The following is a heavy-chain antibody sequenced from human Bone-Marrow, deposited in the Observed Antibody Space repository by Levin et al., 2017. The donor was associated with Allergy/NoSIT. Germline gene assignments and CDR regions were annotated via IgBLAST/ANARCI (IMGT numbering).Heavy chain of an antibody. V-gene: IGHV3-33*01. D-gene: IGHD3-3*01. CDR2: IWDDGSNK. CDR1: GFTFSTYV. J-gene: IGHJ6*02. Sequence: AGGSLRLSCESSGFTFSTYVMHWVRQAPGKGLEWVALIWDDGSNKFYEDSVKGRFTISRDNSRNTLYLQMNSLRAEDTAVYYCARDRRDGGVTSFGVTTYYYYGMDVWGQGTTVTVSS. CDR3: ARDRRDGGVTSFGVTTYYYYGMDV.